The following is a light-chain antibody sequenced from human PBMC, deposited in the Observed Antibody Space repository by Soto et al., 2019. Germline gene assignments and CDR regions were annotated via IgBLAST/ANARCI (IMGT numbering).Light chain of an antibody. V-gene: IGLV2-14*01. CDR1: SSDVGGYNY. Sequence: QSVLTQPASVSGSPGQSITISCTGTSSDVGGYNYVSWYQQHPGKAPNLMIYDVSNRPSGVSNRFSGSKSGNTASLTISGLQAEDEADYYCSSYTSSSNYVFGTGTKLTVL. CDR3: SSYTSSSNYV. J-gene: IGLJ1*01. CDR2: DVS.